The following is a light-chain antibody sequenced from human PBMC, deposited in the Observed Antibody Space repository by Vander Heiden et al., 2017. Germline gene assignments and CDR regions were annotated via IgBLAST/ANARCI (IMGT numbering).Light chain of an antibody. Sequence: DTVKTQTRRSLCVTPGQPPSISCKPRQSLLQSDGKTYLYWYLQKPGQPPQLLIYEVSNRFSGVPDRFSGSGSGTDFTLKISRVEAEDVGVYYCMQSIQLPLTFGGGTKVEIK. CDR3: MQSIQLPLT. CDR2: EVS. V-gene: IGKV2D-29*01. J-gene: IGKJ4*01. CDR1: QSLLQSDGKTY.